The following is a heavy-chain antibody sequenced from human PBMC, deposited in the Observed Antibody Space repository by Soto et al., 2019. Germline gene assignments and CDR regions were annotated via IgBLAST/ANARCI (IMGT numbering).Heavy chain of an antibody. D-gene: IGHD3-10*01. J-gene: IGHJ6*02. CDR3: GSGSGLYYYYYGMDV. Sequence: SVKVSFKASGGTFSSYAISWVRQAPGQGLEWMGGIIPIFGTANYAQKFQGRVTITADESTSTACMELSSLRSEDTAVYYCGSGSGLYYYYYGMDVWGQGTTVTVSS. V-gene: IGHV1-69*13. CDR2: IIPIFGTA. CDR1: GGTFSSYA.